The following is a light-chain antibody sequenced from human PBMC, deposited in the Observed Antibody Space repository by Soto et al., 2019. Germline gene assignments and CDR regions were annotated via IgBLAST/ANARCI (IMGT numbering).Light chain of an antibody. CDR3: QQRSYWPPWT. V-gene: IGKV3-11*01. J-gene: IGKJ1*01. Sequence: EIVFTPSPATLFFSPREKDTVSCRASRNVNTYLAWYQHKAGQAPRLLIYDASKRATGIPARFSGSGSGTDFTLTISSLEPEDFAVYYCQQRSYWPPWTFGQGTKVDIK. CDR2: DAS. CDR1: RNVNTY.